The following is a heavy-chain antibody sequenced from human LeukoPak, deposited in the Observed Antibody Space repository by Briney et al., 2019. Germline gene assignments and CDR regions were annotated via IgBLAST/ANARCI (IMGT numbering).Heavy chain of an antibody. Sequence: EASVKVSCKASGGTFISYAISWVRQAPGQGLEWMGRIIPIFGIANYAQKFQGRVTITADKSTSTAYMELSSLRSEDTAVYYCAREALYCSSTSCYTVIEGYYFDYWGQGTLVTVSS. V-gene: IGHV1-69*04. J-gene: IGHJ4*02. CDR2: IIPIFGIA. CDR1: GGTFISYA. CDR3: AREALYCSSTSCYTVIEGYYFDY. D-gene: IGHD2-2*02.